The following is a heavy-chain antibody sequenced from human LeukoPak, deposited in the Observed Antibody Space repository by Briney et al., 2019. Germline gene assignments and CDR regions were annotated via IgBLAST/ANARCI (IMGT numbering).Heavy chain of an antibody. Sequence: KPSETLSLTCTVSGGSISSSSYYWSWIRQPAGKGLEFIGRIYSSGITNYNPSLESRVTMSVDTSKNQFSLKLRSVTAADTAIYYCARASYHSYYYYMDVWGKGTTVTVSS. CDR1: GGSISSSSYY. J-gene: IGHJ6*03. D-gene: IGHD1-26*01. CDR3: ARASYHSYYYYMDV. V-gene: IGHV4-61*02. CDR2: IYSSGIT.